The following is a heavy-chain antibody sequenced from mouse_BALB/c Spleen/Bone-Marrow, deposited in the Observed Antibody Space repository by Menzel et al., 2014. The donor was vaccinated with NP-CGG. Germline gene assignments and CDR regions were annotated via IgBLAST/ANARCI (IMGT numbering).Heavy chain of an antibody. Sequence: VHVKQSGAELVKPGASVKLSCTASGFNIKDTYMHWVKQRPEQGLEWIGRIDPANGNTKYDPKFQGKATITADTSSNKAYLQLSSLTSEDTAVYYCAPYYYGSSLFAYWGQGTLVTVSA. CDR1: GFNIKDTY. CDR3: APYYYGSSLFAY. J-gene: IGHJ3*01. V-gene: IGHV14-3*02. D-gene: IGHD1-1*01. CDR2: IDPANGNT.